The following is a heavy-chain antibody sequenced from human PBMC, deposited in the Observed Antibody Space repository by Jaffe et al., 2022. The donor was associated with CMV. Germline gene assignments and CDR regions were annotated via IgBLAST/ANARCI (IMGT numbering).Heavy chain of an antibody. Sequence: QVQLQQWGAGLLKPSETLSLTCAVYGGSFSGYYWSWIRQPPGKGLEWIGEINHSGSTNYNPSLKSRVTISVDTSKNQFSLKLSSVTAADTAVYYCARPYGSKRYSSSWKIFDYWGQGTLVTVSS. D-gene: IGHD6-13*01. CDR1: GGSFSGYY. CDR3: ARPYGSKRYSSSWKIFDY. J-gene: IGHJ4*02. V-gene: IGHV4-34*01. CDR2: INHSGST.